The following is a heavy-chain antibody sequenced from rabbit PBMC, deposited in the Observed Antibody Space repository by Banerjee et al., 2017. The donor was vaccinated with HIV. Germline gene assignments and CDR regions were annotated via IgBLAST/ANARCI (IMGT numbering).Heavy chain of an antibody. J-gene: IGHJ4*01. CDR3: TKQGSYGAAYGL. V-gene: IGHV1S40*01. Sequence: QSLEESGGDLVKPGASLTLTCTASGFSLSSSYWMCWVRQAPGKGLEWIGCINTGSGSAYYASWVISRFTITKTSSTTVTLQMTSLTAADTATYFCTKQGSYGAAYGLWGQGTLVTVS. D-gene: IGHD6-1*01. CDR2: INTGSGSA. CDR1: GFSLSSSYW.